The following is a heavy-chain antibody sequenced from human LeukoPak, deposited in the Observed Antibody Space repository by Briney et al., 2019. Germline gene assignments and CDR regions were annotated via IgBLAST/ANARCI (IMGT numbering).Heavy chain of an antibody. V-gene: IGHV3-7*01. CDR3: ARRRDIVVVPAAYNWFDP. D-gene: IGHD2-2*01. CDR1: GFTFNNYW. Sequence: GGSLRLSCEASGFTFNNYWMSWVRQAPGKGLEWVANIRYDGSEKYYVDSVKGRFTISRDNAKNSLYLQMNSLRAEDTAVYYCARRRDIVVVPAAYNWFDPWGQGTLVTVSS. J-gene: IGHJ5*02. CDR2: IRYDGSEK.